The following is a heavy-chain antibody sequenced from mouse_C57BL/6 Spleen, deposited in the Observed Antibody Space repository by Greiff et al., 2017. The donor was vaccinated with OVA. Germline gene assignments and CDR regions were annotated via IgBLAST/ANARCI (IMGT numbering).Heavy chain of an antibody. Sequence: EVHLVESGPGLVKPSQSLSLTCSVTGYSITSGYYWNWIRQFPGNKLEWMGYISYDGSNNYNPSLKNRISITRDTSKNQFFLKLNSVTTEDTATYYCARDRTTVVATDAMDYWGQGTSVTVSS. D-gene: IGHD1-1*01. V-gene: IGHV3-6*01. CDR2: ISYDGSN. CDR3: ARDRTTVVATDAMDY. J-gene: IGHJ4*01. CDR1: GYSITSGYY.